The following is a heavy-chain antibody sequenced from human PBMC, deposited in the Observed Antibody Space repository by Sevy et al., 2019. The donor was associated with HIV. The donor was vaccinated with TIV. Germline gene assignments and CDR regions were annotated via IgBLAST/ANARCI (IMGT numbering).Heavy chain of an antibody. CDR3: SREAGIVVVVAANQFDY. D-gene: IGHD2-15*01. CDR2: IRGQAFGGTT. V-gene: IGHV3-49*03. CDR1: GFSFGEYA. Sequence: GGSLRLSCSASGFSFGEYAMSWFRQAPGKGLEWVAFIRGQAFGGTTEYAASVKGRFTISRDDSKSIAYLHMISLKTDVSAVYYCSREAGIVVVVAANQFDYWGQGTLVSVSS. J-gene: IGHJ4*02.